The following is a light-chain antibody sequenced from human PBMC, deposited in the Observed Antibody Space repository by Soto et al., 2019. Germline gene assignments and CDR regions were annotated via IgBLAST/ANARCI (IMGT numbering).Light chain of an antibody. J-gene: IGKJ3*01. Sequence: EIVLTQSPGTLSLSPGERATLSCRASQTISSSFLAWYQQKPGQAPRLLIYRASRRAPGIPDRFSGSGSWTDFTLTISMLEPEDFAVYYCHQFGSSPLDTFGPGTKVEIK. CDR1: QTISSSF. CDR2: RAS. CDR3: HQFGSSPLDT. V-gene: IGKV3-20*01.